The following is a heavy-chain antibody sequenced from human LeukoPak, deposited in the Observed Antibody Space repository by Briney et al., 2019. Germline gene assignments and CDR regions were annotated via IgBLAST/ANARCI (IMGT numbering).Heavy chain of an antibody. CDR2: ISGSGGST. CDR1: GFTFSSYA. V-gene: IGHV3-23*01. CDR3: AKLGVPAAKKYYFDY. D-gene: IGHD2-2*01. J-gene: IGHJ4*02. Sequence: GGSLRLSCAASGFTFSSYAMSWVRQAPGKGLEWVSAISGSGGSTYYADSVKGRFTISRDSSKTTLYLQMNSLRVEDTAVYYCAKLGVPAAKKYYFDYWGQGTLVTVSS.